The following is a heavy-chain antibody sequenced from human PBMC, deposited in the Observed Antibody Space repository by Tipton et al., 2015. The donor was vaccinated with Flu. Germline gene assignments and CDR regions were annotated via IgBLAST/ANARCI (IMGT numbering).Heavy chain of an antibody. Sequence: SLRLSCEASGFTFSTYGMHWVRQVTGKGLEWVSSIGSSGDTYYAGSVKGRFTISRENGKNSLYLQMNSLRAGDTAVYYCTRGPLPDSNWYNGLDVWGQGTTVTVFS. CDR3: TRGPLPDSNWYNGLDV. CDR1: GFTFSTYG. J-gene: IGHJ6*02. V-gene: IGHV3-13*01. D-gene: IGHD6-13*01. CDR2: IGSSGDT.